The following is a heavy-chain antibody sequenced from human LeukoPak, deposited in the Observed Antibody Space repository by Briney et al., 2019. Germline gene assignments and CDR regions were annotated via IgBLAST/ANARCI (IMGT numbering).Heavy chain of an antibody. V-gene: IGHV3-7*01. J-gene: IGHJ4*02. Sequence: PGGSLRLSCAASGFTFSNYWLSWVRQAPGKGLGWVANIKQDENERNYADSVKDRFAISRDNAHNSLSLQMYSLRVEDTAVYYCARDGIFTYYYDSIQSSPDYWGQGTLVTVSS. D-gene: IGHD3-22*01. CDR2: IKQDENER. CDR1: GFTFSNYW. CDR3: ARDGIFTYYYDSIQSSPDY.